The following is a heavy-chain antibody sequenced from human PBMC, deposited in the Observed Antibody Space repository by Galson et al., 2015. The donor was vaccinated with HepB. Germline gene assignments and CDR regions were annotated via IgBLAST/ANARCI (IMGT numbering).Heavy chain of an antibody. CDR1: GFTFSNAW. V-gene: IGHV3-15*01. D-gene: IGHD3-10*01. CDR3: TTDSLDYYGSGSYYPAYAFDI. J-gene: IGHJ3*02. Sequence: SLRLSCAASGFTFSNAWMSWVRQAPGKGLEWVGRIKSKADGGTTDYAAPVKGRFTISRDDSKNTLYLQMNSLKTEDTAVYYCTTDSLDYYGSGSYYPAYAFDIWGQGTMVTVSS. CDR2: IKSKADGGTT.